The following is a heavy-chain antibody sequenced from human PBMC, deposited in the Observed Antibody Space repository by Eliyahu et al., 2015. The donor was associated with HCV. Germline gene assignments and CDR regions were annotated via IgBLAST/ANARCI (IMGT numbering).Heavy chain of an antibody. CDR3: AREDIVVVVAATRGVDY. D-gene: IGHD2-15*01. CDR1: GXTFSSYS. J-gene: IGHJ4*02. V-gene: IGHV3-21*01. Sequence: EVQLVESGGGLVKPGGSLRLSCAASGXTFSSYSMNWXRQAPGKGLEXVSSISSSSSYIYYADSVKGRFTISRDNAKNSLYLQMNSLRAEDTAVYYCAREDIVVVVAATRGVDYWGQGTLVTVSS. CDR2: ISSSSSYI.